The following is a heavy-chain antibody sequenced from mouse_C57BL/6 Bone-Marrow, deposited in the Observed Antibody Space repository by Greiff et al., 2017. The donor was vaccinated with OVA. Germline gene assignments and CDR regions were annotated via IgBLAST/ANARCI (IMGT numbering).Heavy chain of an antibody. CDR2: SRNKANDYTT. D-gene: IGHD2-5*01. CDR3: ARAIYSNYDYAMDY. J-gene: IGHJ4*01. CDR1: GFTFSDFY. V-gene: IGHV7-1*01. Sequence: DVKLVESGGGLVQSGRSLRLSCATSGFTFSDFYMEWVRQAPGKGLEWIAASRNKANDYTTEYSASVKGRFIVSRDTSQSILYLQMNALRAEDTAIYYCARAIYSNYDYAMDYWGQGTSVTVSS.